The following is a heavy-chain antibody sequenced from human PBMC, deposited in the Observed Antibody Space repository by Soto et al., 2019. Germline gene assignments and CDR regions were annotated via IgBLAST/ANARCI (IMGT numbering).Heavy chain of an antibody. CDR3: ARGSKGSSWFSASYHFDS. CDR1: AFTFSDYY. Sequence: QVQLVESGGGLVTPGGSLRLSCAASAFTFSDYYMTWIRQAPGKGLEWVSDITSRGTTVYYADSVKGRFTISRDNTKNSLYLQMNSLRAEDTAVYYCARGSKGSSWFSASYHFDSWGQGTLVTVSS. D-gene: IGHD6-13*01. J-gene: IGHJ4*02. CDR2: ITSRGTTV. V-gene: IGHV3-11*01.